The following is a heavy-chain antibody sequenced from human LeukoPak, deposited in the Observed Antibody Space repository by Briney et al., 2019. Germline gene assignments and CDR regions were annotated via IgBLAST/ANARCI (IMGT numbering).Heavy chain of an antibody. J-gene: IGHJ4*02. CDR2: FDPEDGET. Sequence: ASVKVSCKVSGYTLTELSMHWVRQAPGKGLEWMGGFDPEDGETIYAQKFQGRVTMTEDTSTDTAYMELSSLRSEDTAVYYCATWYYCDSSGYHPFDYWGQGTLVTVSS. D-gene: IGHD3-22*01. V-gene: IGHV1-24*01. CDR3: ATWYYCDSSGYHPFDY. CDR1: GYTLTELS.